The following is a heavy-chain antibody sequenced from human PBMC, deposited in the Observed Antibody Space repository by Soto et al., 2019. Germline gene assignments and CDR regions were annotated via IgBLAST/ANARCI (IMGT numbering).Heavy chain of an antibody. J-gene: IGHJ6*02. CDR1: GYTFTGYY. CDR2: INPNSGGT. CDR3: ARDLGHPYYYYYGMDV. Sequence: ASVKVSCKASGYTFTGYYMHWVRQAPGQGPEWMGWINPNSGGTNYAQKFQGRVTMTRDTSISTAYMELSRLRSDDTAVYYCARDLGHPYYYYYGMDVWGQGTTVTVSS. V-gene: IGHV1-2*02.